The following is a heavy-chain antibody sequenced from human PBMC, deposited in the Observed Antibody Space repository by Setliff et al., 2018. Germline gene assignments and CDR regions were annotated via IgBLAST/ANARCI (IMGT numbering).Heavy chain of an antibody. J-gene: IGHJ6*03. D-gene: IGHD3-10*01. Sequence: ASVKVSCKASGYSFSTYAMSWIRQAPGQRLEWMGWINTNTGNPSYAQGFTGRFVFSLDTSVSTAYLQISSLKPEDTAVYYCARASRFGTVKWRGDYYMDVWGKGTTVTVSS. CDR1: GYSFSTYA. CDR2: INTNTGNP. V-gene: IGHV7-4-1*02. CDR3: ARASRFGTVKWRGDYYMDV.